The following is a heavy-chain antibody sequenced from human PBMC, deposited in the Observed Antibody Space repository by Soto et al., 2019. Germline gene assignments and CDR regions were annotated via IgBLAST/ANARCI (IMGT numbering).Heavy chain of an antibody. Sequence: GSLRLSCAASGFTFSSYAMSWVRQAPGKGLEWVSAISGSGGSTYYADSVKGRFTISRDNSKNTLYLQMNSLRAEDTAVYYCAKAWGLVGATGRGYYFDYWGQGTLVTVSS. J-gene: IGHJ4*02. V-gene: IGHV3-23*01. CDR1: GFTFSSYA. CDR3: AKAWGLVGATGRGYYFDY. D-gene: IGHD1-26*01. CDR2: ISGSGGST.